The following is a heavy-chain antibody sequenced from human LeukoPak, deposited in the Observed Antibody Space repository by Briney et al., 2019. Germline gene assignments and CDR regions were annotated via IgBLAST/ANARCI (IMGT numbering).Heavy chain of an antibody. CDR3: ARVSPATDAFDI. Sequence: GSSVNVSCKASGGTFSSYAISWVRQAPGQGLEWMGGIIPIFGTANYAQKFQGRVTITADESTSTAYMELSSLRSEDTAVYYCARVSPATDAFDIWGQGTMVTVSS. CDR2: IIPIFGTA. V-gene: IGHV1-69*01. CDR1: GGTFSSYA. J-gene: IGHJ3*02. D-gene: IGHD2-2*01.